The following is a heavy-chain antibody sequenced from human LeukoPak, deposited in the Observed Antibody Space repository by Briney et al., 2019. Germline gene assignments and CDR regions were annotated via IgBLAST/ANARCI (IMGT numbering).Heavy chain of an antibody. CDR1: GFTFDDYG. CDR2: INWNGGST. J-gene: IGHJ6*03. D-gene: IGHD2-15*01. Sequence: PGGSLGLSCAASGFTFDDYGMSWVRQAPGKGLEWVSGINWNGGSTGYADSVKGRFTISRDNAKNSLYLQMNSLRAEDTALYYCARDASGGYVYYYYYMDVWGKGTTVTVSS. CDR3: ARDASGGYVYYYYYMDV. V-gene: IGHV3-20*04.